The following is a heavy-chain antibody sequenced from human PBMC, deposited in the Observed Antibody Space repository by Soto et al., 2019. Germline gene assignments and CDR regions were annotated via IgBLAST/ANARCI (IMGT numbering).Heavy chain of an antibody. CDR3: ARAWFGDFVYYFDY. D-gene: IGHD3-10*01. V-gene: IGHV1-18*01. Sequence: QVQLVQSGAEVKKPGASVKVSCKASGYTFTNYAISWVRQAPGQGLEWMGWISAYNGNTNYAQKLQGRVTMTPDTSTSSASMELRSLRSDDTAVYYCARAWFGDFVYYFDYWGQGTLVTVSS. CDR2: ISAYNGNT. J-gene: IGHJ4*02. CDR1: GYTFTNYA.